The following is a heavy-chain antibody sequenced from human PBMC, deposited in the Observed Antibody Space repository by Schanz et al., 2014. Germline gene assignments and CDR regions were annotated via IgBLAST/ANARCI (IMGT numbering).Heavy chain of an antibody. CDR3: ARIGGSVFDY. Sequence: DVQLLESGGGLVQPGGSLRLSCAASGFTFSSYSMNWVRQAPGKGLEWVSYISSSSSTRYYADSVKGRFTISRDNSKNSLYLQMNSLRAEDTAVYCCARIGGSVFDYWAQGALVTVSS. V-gene: IGHV3-48*04. J-gene: IGHJ4*02. CDR1: GFTFSSYS. CDR2: ISSSSSTR. D-gene: IGHD3-10*01.